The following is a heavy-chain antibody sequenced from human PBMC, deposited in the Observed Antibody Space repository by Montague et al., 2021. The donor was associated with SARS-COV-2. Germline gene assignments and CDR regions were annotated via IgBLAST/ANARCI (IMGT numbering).Heavy chain of an antibody. CDR2: VSASGST. Sequence: SETLSLTCTVSGDSTSNINWCWIWQPAGKGLEWMGRVSASGSTNNYHSPNSRVTISVDTAKKQFSLRLSPVTAADTAMYYCSNHDRLCSHSNSQISFEFDYWGQGILVTVSS. CDR1: GDSTSNIN. CDR3: SNHDRLCSHSNSQISFEFDY. V-gene: IGHV4-4*07. D-gene: IGHD3-16*02. J-gene: IGHJ4*02.